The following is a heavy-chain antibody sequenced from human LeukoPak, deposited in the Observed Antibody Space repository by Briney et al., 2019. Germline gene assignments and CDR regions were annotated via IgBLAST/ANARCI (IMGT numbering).Heavy chain of an antibody. D-gene: IGHD3-10*01. CDR1: GFTFSSYA. J-gene: IGHJ4*02. V-gene: IGHV3-23*01. Sequence: GGSLRLSCAASGFTFSSYAMSWVRQAPGKGLEWVSAISGSGGSTYYADSVKGRFTISRDNSKNTLYLQMNSLRAEDTAVYYCAKDRLWIGELFRPSYFDYWGQGTLVTVSS. CDR2: ISGSGGST. CDR3: AKDRLWIGELFRPSYFDY.